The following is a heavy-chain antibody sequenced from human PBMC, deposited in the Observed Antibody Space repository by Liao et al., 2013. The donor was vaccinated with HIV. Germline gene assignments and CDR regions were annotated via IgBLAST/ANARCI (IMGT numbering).Heavy chain of an antibody. CDR1: GESFSGYY. Sequence: QVQLQQWGAGLLKPSETLSLTCAVYGESFSGYYWSWIRQPPGKGLEWIGEINHSGSTNYNPSLKSRVTISVDTSKNQFSLKLSSVTAADTAVYYCARTGILWFGDSQLDYWAREPWSPSPQ. V-gene: IGHV4-34*01. CDR3: ARTGILWFGDSQLDY. D-gene: IGHD3-10*01. CDR2: INHSGST. J-gene: IGHJ4*02.